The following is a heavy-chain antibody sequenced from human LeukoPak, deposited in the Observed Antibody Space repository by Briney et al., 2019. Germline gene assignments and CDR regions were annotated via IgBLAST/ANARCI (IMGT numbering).Heavy chain of an antibody. D-gene: IGHD2-2*02. V-gene: IGHV3-48*02. CDR2: ISSSSSTI. CDR1: GFTFSSYS. CDR3: ARAGLPTYPPNFDY. J-gene: IGHJ4*02. Sequence: GGSLRLSCAASGFTFSSYSMNWVRQAPGKGLEWVSYISSSSSTIYYADSVKGRFTISRDNAKNSLFLQMNSLRDEDTAVYYCARAGLPTYPPNFDYWGQGTLVTVSS.